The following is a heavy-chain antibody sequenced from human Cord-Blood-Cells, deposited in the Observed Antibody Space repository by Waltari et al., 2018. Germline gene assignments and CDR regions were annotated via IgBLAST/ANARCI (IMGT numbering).Heavy chain of an antibody. CDR1: GFTFRSYA. CDR3: AKDRVAAAALDAFDI. CDR2: ISGSGGST. V-gene: IGHV3-23*01. D-gene: IGHD6-13*01. J-gene: IGHJ3*02. Sequence: EVQLLESGGGLVQPGGSLRLSCAASGFTFRSYAMRWVRQASGKGLEWVSAISGSGGSTYYADSVKGRFTISRDNSKNTLYLQMNSLRAEDTAVYYCAKDRVAAAALDAFDIWGQGTMVTVSS.